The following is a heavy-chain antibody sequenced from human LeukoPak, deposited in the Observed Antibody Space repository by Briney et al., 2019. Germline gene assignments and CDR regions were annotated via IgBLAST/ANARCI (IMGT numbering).Heavy chain of an antibody. Sequence: GGSLRLSCAASGFTFSSYAMSWVRQAPGKGLEWVSAISGSGGSTYYADSVKGRFTISRDNSKTTLYLQMNSLRAEDTATYFCAKVRGGGYADYWGQGTLVIVSS. V-gene: IGHV3-23*01. J-gene: IGHJ4*02. CDR3: AKVRGGGYADY. CDR2: ISGSGGST. D-gene: IGHD3-16*01. CDR1: GFTFSSYA.